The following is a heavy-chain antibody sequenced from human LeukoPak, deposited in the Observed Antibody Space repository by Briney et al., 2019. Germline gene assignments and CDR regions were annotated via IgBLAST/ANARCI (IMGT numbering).Heavy chain of an antibody. J-gene: IGHJ4*02. CDR1: GFTFTSYS. CDR2: ISGGGGST. V-gene: IGHV3-23*01. D-gene: IGHD1-26*01. CDR3: AKGGKWDVTPFDY. Sequence: GGSLRLSCAASGFTFTSYSMNWVRQAPGKGLEWVSTISGGGGSTYYADPVKGRFTISRDNSKNTLYLQVNSLRAEDTAVYYCAKGGKWDVTPFDYWGQGTLVTVSS.